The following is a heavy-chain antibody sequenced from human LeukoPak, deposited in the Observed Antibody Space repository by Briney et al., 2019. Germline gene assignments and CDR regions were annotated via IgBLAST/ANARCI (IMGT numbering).Heavy chain of an antibody. D-gene: IGHD3-10*01. CDR3: ARVRTQTVKGVFDY. CDR2: INHSGST. CDR1: GFTFSSYA. V-gene: IGHV4-34*01. Sequence: GSLRLSCAASGFTFSSYAMSWVRQPPGKGLEWIGEINHSGSTNYNPSLKSRVTISVDTSKNQFSLKLSSVTAADTAVYYCARVRTQTVKGVFDYWGQGTLVTVSS. J-gene: IGHJ4*02.